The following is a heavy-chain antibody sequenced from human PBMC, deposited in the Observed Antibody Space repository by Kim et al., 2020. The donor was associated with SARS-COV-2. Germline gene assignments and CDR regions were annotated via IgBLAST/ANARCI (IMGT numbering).Heavy chain of an antibody. Sequence: GGSLRRSCAASGFTFSSDWMSWVRQAPGKGLEWVANIKQDGSEKYYVDSVKGRFTISRDNAKNSLYLQMNSRRAEDTAVYYCARSHPYSGYDPSTPGASDYWGQATQVTVSS. CDR3: ARSHPYSGYDPSTPGASDY. D-gene: IGHD5-12*01. CDR1: GFTFSSDW. V-gene: IGHV3-7*03. J-gene: IGHJ4*02. CDR2: IKQDGSEK.